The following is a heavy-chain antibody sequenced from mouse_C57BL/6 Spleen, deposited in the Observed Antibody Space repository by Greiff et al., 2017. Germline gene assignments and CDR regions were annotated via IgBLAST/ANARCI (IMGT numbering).Heavy chain of an antibody. V-gene: IGHV1-69*01. D-gene: IGHD4-1*01. J-gene: IGHJ2*01. CDR2: IDPSDSYT. Sequence: VQLQQSGAELVMPGASVKLSCKASGYTFTSYWMHWVKQRPGQGLEWIGEIDPSDSYTNYNQKFKGKSTLTVDKSSSTAYMQLSSLTSEDSAVYYCARYLGYFDYWGQGTTLTVSS. CDR3: ARYLGYFDY. CDR1: GYTFTSYW.